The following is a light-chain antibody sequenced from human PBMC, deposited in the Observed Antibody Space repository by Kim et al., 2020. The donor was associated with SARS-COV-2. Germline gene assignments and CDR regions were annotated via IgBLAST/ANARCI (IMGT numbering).Light chain of an antibody. CDR2: RNT. CDR1: SNDVGNQG. V-gene: IGLV10-54*01. Sequence: PTATLTCTGDSNDVGNQGAAWRMHHRGHHPKLLSFRNTNRPSGISERLSASRSGNTASLTIYEVQPEDEADYYCSAWDSSLTAWVFGGGTKLTVL. CDR3: SAWDSSLTAWV. J-gene: IGLJ3*02.